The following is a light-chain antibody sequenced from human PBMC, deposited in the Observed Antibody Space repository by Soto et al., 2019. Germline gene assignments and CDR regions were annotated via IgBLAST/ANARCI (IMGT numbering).Light chain of an antibody. V-gene: IGLV2-8*01. Sequence: QLVLTQPPSASGSPGQSVTISCTGTSSDVGGYNYVSWYQQHLGKAPKLIIYEVSKWPSGVPDRFSGSKSGNTASLTVSGLQAEDEADYYCSSYAGSNNMVFGGGTKLTVL. CDR2: EVS. J-gene: IGLJ2*01. CDR3: SSYAGSNNMV. CDR1: SSDVGGYNY.